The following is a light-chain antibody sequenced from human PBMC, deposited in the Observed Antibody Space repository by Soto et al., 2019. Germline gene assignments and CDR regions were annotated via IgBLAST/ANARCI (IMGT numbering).Light chain of an antibody. V-gene: IGKV3-15*01. CDR2: GAS. CDR3: HQYFSWPQT. J-gene: IGKJ1*01. Sequence: ETVMTQSPATLSVSPGERGTLSCRASQTVGSSLAWYQQKPGQPPRLLIYGASTRATGVPDRFSGSDSGTEFTLTISSLQSEDFAVYYCHQYFSWPQTFGQGTKVEFK. CDR1: QTVGSS.